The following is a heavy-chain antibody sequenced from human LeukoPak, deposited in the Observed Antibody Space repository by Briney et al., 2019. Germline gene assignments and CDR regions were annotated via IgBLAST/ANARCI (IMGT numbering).Heavy chain of an antibody. Sequence: PSETLSLTCAVYGGSFSGYYWNWIRQHPGKGLEWIGYIYYSGSTYYNPSLKSRLTMSVGTSKNQFSLKLSSVTAADTAVYYCATDRYYGSGTYYGFDSWGQGTLVTVSS. CDR2: IYYSGST. J-gene: IGHJ4*02. D-gene: IGHD3-10*01. CDR3: ATDRYYGSGTYYGFDS. CDR1: GGSFSGYY. V-gene: IGHV4-31*11.